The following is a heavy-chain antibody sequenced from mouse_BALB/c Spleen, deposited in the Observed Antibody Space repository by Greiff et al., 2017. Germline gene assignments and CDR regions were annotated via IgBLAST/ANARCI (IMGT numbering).Heavy chain of an antibody. D-gene: IGHD2-4*01. V-gene: IGHV1-5*01. J-gene: IGHJ3*01. CDR2: IYPGNSDT. Sequence: VQLKESGTVLARPGASVKMSCKASGYTFTSYWLHWVKQRPGQGLEWIGAIYPGNSDTSYNQKFKGKAKLTAATSTSTAYIELSSLTNEDSAVYYCARGGYYDYDGVSFAYWGQGTLVTVSA. CDR3: ARGGYYDYDGVSFAY. CDR1: GYTFTSYW.